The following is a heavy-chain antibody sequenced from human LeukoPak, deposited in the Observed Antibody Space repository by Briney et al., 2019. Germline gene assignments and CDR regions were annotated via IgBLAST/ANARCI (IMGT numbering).Heavy chain of an antibody. D-gene: IGHD2-2*01. Sequence: PSETLSLTCTVSGGSISSYYWSWIRQPPGKGLEWIGYIYYSGSTNYNPSLKSRVTISVDTSKNQFSLKLSSVTAADTAVYYCARAPIVVVPAAAYYYYYYGMDVWGQGTTVTVSS. CDR3: ARAPIVVVPAAAYYYYYYGMDV. CDR1: GGSISSYY. CDR2: IYYSGST. J-gene: IGHJ6*02. V-gene: IGHV4-59*12.